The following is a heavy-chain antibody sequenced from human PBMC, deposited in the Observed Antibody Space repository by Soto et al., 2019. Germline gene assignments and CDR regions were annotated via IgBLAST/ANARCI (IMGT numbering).Heavy chain of an antibody. D-gene: IGHD3-10*01. CDR1: GGSISSSSYY. V-gene: IGHV4-39*01. J-gene: IGHJ4*02. CDR2: IYYSGST. CDR3: VRGVLWFGELPKDFDY. Sequence: LETLSLTCTVSGGSISSSSYYWGWIRQPPGKGLEWIGSIYYSGSTYYNPSLKSRVTISVDTSKNQFSLKLSSVTAADTAVYYCVRGVLWFGELPKDFDYWGQGTLVTVSS.